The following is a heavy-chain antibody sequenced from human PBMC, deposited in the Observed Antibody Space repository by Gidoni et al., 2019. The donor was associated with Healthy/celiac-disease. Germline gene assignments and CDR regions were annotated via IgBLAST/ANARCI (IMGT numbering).Heavy chain of an antibody. CDR3: ARAGRVGDPWYFDL. J-gene: IGHJ2*01. CDR2: IGTAGDT. D-gene: IGHD3-16*01. V-gene: IGHV3-13*01. CDR1: GCTFSSHD. Sequence: DVHLAEAGGGLVQPGGSLRLSCAASGCTFSSHDMHWVRHATGKGLEWVSAIGTAGDTYYPGSVKGRFTISRENAKNSLYLQMNSLRAGDTAVYYCARAGRVGDPWYFDLWGRGTLVTVSS.